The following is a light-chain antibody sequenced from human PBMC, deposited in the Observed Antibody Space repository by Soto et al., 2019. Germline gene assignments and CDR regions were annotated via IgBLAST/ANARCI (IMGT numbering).Light chain of an antibody. CDR2: RNN. V-gene: IGLV1-47*01. CDR1: SSKIGSNY. Sequence: QSVLTQPPSASGTPGQRVNISCSGSSSKIGSNYVYWYQQLPGTAPKLLIYRNNQRPSGVPDRFSGSKSGTSASLAISGLRSEDEADYYCAAWDDSLSVFYGFGSGTKVTVL. CDR3: AAWDDSLSVFYG. J-gene: IGLJ1*01.